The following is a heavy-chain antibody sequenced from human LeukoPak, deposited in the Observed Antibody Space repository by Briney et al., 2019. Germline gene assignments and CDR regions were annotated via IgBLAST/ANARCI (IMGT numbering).Heavy chain of an antibody. CDR2: INPSGGST. V-gene: IGHV1-46*01. CDR3: ARDPGELRAFDI. Sequence: ASVKVSCKASGYTFTNYHIHWVRQAPGQGLEWMGIINPSGGSTSDAQKFQGRVTMTRDMSTSTVYMELSSLRSEDTAVYYCARDPGELRAFDIWGQGTMVTVSS. D-gene: IGHD1-26*01. CDR1: GYTFTNYH. J-gene: IGHJ3*02.